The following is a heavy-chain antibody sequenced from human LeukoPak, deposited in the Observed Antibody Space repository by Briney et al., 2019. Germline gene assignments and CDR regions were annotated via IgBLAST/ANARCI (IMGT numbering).Heavy chain of an antibody. V-gene: IGHV4-34*01. D-gene: IGHD3-22*01. CDR1: GGSFSGYY. CDR2: INHSGST. J-gene: IGHJ3*02. CDR3: ARHPNSEITMIVAPVTYAFDI. Sequence: PSETLSLTCTVSGGSFSGYYWSWIRQPPGKGLEWIGEINHSGSTNYNPSLKSRVTISVDTSKNQFSLKLSSVTAADTAVYYCARHPNSEITMIVAPVTYAFDIWGQGTMVTVSS.